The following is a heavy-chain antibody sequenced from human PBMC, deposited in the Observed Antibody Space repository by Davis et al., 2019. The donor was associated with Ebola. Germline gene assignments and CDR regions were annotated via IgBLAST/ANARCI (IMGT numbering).Heavy chain of an antibody. D-gene: IGHD2-2*01. CDR2: ISSSSSYI. V-gene: IGHV3-21*01. CDR1: GFTFSSYS. J-gene: IGHJ3*02. Sequence: PGGSLRLSCAASGFTFSSYSMNWVRQAPGKGLEWVSSISSSSSYIYYADSVKGRFTISRDNAKNSLYLQMNSLRAEDTAVYYCARAGEYCSSTSCYWFAFDIWGQGTMVTVSS. CDR3: ARAGEYCSSTSCYWFAFDI.